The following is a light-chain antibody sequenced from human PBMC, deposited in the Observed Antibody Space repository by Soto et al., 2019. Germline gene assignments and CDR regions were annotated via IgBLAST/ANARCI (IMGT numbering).Light chain of an antibody. CDR2: DVS. CDR1: SNDVGGYDY. V-gene: IGLV2-14*03. J-gene: IGLJ2*01. CDR3: SSYTSRATLV. Sequence: QSALTQPASVSGSPGQSITISCTGTSNDVGGYDYVTWHQHHPGKAPKLMIYDVSNRPSGISDRFSASKSGNTASLTISGVQAEDEAHYYCSSYTSRATLVFGGGTKLTVL.